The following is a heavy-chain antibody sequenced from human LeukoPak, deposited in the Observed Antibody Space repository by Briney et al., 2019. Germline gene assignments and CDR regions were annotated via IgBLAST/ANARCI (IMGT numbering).Heavy chain of an antibody. J-gene: IGHJ5*02. Sequence: PSETLSLTCTVSGGSISSYYWSWIRQPPGKGLEWIGYIYYSGSTNYNPSFKSRVTISVDTSKNQFSLKLSSVTAADTAVYYCASGSVEARYWFDPWGQGTLVTVSS. D-gene: IGHD3-10*01. CDR2: IYYSGST. V-gene: IGHV4-59*01. CDR1: GGSISSYY. CDR3: ASGSVEARYWFDP.